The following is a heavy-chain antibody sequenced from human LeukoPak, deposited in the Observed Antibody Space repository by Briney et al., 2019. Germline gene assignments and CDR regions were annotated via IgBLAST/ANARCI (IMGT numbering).Heavy chain of an antibody. J-gene: IGHJ4*01. D-gene: IGHD2-21*01. CDR1: GFAFSSST. CDR3: LRGDVRDY. V-gene: IGHV3-21*01. Sequence: TGGSLRLSCAASGFAFSSSTMNWVRQAPGKGLEFVSSIGGSGTNTHYADSAKGRFTISRDNAKNSLYLQMNSLRAEDTAVYYCLRGDVRDYWGHGALVTVSS. CDR2: IGGSGTNT.